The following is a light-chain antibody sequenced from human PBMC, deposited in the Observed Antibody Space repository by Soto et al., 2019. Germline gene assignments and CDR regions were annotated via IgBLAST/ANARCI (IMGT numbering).Light chain of an antibody. CDR3: SSFRSTSTLYV. V-gene: IGLV2-14*01. CDR1: SSDVGAYNY. J-gene: IGLJ1*01. Sequence: QSALTQPASVSGSPGQSITISCTGTSSDVGAYNYVSWYQQHPGKAPKLMIYDVSNRPSGVSNRFSDSKSGNTASLTISGFQAEDEADYYCSSFRSTSTLYVFGTGTKLTVL. CDR2: DVS.